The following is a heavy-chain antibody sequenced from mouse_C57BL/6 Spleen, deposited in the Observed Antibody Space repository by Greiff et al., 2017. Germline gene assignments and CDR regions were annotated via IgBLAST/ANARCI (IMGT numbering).Heavy chain of an antibody. CDR3: ASGYGFAY. J-gene: IGHJ3*01. V-gene: IGHV1-69*01. D-gene: IGHD1-2*01. CDR1: GYTFTSYW. CDR2: IDPSDSYT. Sequence: QVQLQQPGAELVMPGASVKLSCTASGYTFTSYWMHWVKQRPGQGLEWIGEIDPSDSYTNYNQKFKGKSTLTVDKSSSAAYMQLSSLTSEDSAVYYCASGYGFAYWGQGTLVTVSA.